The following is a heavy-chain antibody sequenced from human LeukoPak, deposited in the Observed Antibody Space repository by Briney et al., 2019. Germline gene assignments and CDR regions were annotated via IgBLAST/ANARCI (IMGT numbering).Heavy chain of an antibody. CDR2: INHSGST. V-gene: IGHV4-34*01. CDR3: ARGSGWYGRTTYFDY. Sequence: SETLSLTCAVYGGSFSGYYWSWIRQPPGKGLEWTGEINHSGSTNYNPSLKSRVTISVDTSKNRFSLKLSSVTAADTAVYYCARGSGWYGRTTYFDYWGQGTLVTVSS. D-gene: IGHD6-19*01. CDR1: GGSFSGYY. J-gene: IGHJ4*02.